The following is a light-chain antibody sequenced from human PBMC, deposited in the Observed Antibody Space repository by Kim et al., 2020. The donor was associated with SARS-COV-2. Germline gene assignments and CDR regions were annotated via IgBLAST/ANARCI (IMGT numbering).Light chain of an antibody. CDR3: AAWDDSLNAHVL. J-gene: IGLJ2*01. Sequence: QRVTISCSGSSSNIGRNTVNWYQQLPGTAPKLLIYSNNQRPSGVSDRFSGSKSGTSASLAISGLQSEDEADYYCAAWDDSLNAHVLFGGGTKLTVL. CDR2: SNN. CDR1: SSNIGRNT. V-gene: IGLV1-44*01.